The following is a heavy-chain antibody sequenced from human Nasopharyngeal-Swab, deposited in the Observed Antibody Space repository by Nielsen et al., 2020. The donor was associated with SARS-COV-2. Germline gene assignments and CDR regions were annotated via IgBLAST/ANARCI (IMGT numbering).Heavy chain of an antibody. CDR2: IDPSDSYT. J-gene: IGHJ4*02. CDR1: GYSFTSYW. D-gene: IGHD6-19*01. CDR3: AREYSSGQNTDY. V-gene: IGHV5-10-1*01. Sequence: ESLKISCKGSGYSFTSYWISWVRQMPGKGLEWMGRIDPSDSYTNYSPSFQGHVTISADKSISTAYLQWSSLKASDTAMYYCAREYSSGQNTDYWGQGTLVTVSS.